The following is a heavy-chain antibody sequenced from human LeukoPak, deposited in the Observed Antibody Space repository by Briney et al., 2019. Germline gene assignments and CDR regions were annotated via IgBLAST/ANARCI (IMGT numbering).Heavy chain of an antibody. D-gene: IGHD2-2*01. J-gene: IGHJ4*02. CDR3: ARGRLRGSTSDYFDY. CDR1: GFTFSSYG. Sequence: PGRSLGLSCAASGFTFSSYGMHWVRQAPGKGLEWVAVIWYDGSNKYYADSVKGRFTISRDNSKNTLYLQMNSLRAEDTAVYYCARGRLRGSTSDYFDYWGQGTLVTVSS. V-gene: IGHV3-33*01. CDR2: IWYDGSNK.